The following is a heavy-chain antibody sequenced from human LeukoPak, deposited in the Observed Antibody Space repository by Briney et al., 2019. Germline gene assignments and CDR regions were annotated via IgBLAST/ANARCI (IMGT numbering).Heavy chain of an antibody. CDR1: GFTFSTNGM. J-gene: IGHJ4*02. V-gene: IGHV4-4*02. CDR2: IYHTGTT. CDR3: ASAGYSYQLDN. D-gene: IGHD5-18*01. Sequence: GSLRLSCAASGFTFSTNGMSWVRQPPGKGLEWIGEIYHTGTTSYNPSLKSRVTMSVDRSNNQFSLKLTSMTAADTAVYYCASAGYSYQLDNWSQGSPVTVSS.